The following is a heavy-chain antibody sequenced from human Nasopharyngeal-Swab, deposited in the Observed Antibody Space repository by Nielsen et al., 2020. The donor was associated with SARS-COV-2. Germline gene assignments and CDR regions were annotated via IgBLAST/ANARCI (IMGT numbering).Heavy chain of an antibody. D-gene: IGHD5-18*01. Sequence: GESLKISCAASGFTFSSYAMSWVRQAPGKGLEWVSGISGSGDRTYYTDSVKGRFTISRDKSKNTLYLQMNSLRAEDTAVYYCAKSVGGIQLWSHLDYWGQGTLVTVSS. CDR1: GFTFSSYA. CDR2: ISGSGDRT. J-gene: IGHJ4*02. V-gene: IGHV3-23*01. CDR3: AKSVGGIQLWSHLDY.